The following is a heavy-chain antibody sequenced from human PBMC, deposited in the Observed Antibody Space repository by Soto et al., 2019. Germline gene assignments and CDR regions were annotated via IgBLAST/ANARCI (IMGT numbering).Heavy chain of an antibody. Sequence: QVQLEQSGAEVKKPGSSVKVSCRASGGTFSSHSINWVRRAPGQGLEWMGAIIPMFGTTCYAQKFEGRVTVIADASTSTVSMEMSGLRSEDTAVYFCARARTVAVSGPTGGYYYYAMDLWGQGTAVTVSS. CDR2: IIPMFGTT. CDR3: ARARTVAVSGPTGGYYYYAMDL. CDR1: GGTFSSHS. J-gene: IGHJ6*02. D-gene: IGHD6-19*01. V-gene: IGHV1-69*01.